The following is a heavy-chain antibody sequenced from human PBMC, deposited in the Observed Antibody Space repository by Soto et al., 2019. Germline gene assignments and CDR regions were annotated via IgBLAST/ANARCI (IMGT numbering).Heavy chain of an antibody. D-gene: IGHD5-12*01. CDR3: ARDGGIMSTIRPYYFDD. CDR2: ISGNDTYI. J-gene: IGHJ4*02. V-gene: IGHV3-21*06. CDR1: GFTFSSYT. Sequence: GGSLRLSCAVSGFTFSSYTMNWVRQAPGKGLEWISSISGNDTYIYYADSVKGRFTISRDTAKNSLYLQMNSLRAEDTAVYYCARDGGIMSTIRPYYFDDWGQGSQVTVS.